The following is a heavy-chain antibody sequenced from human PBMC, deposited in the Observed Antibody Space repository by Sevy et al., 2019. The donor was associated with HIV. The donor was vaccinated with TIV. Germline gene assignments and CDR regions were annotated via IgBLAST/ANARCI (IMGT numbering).Heavy chain of an antibody. CDR2: ISSSSSTI. J-gene: IGHJ6*02. Sequence: GGSLRLSCAASGFTFSSYSMNWVRQAPGKGLEWVSYISSSSSTIYYADSVKGRFTISRDNAKNSLYLQMNSLRAEDTAVYYCARDFRDSWLGASYYYYGMDVWGQGTTVTVSS. CDR1: GFTFSSYS. D-gene: IGHD1-26*01. CDR3: ARDFRDSWLGASYYYYGMDV. V-gene: IGHV3-48*01.